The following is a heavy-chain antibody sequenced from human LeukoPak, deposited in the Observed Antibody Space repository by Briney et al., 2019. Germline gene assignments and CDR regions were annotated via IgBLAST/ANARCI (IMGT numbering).Heavy chain of an antibody. Sequence: GGSLRLSCAASGFTFSSYTMNWVRQAPGKGLEWVSSISSSSSYIYYADSVKGRFTISRDNAKNSLYLQMNSLRAEDTAVYYCARGVRAGTYYYYYYYMDVWGKGTTVTVSS. J-gene: IGHJ6*03. CDR2: ISSSSSYI. V-gene: IGHV3-21*01. D-gene: IGHD1-14*01. CDR3: ARGVRAGTYYYYYYYMDV. CDR1: GFTFSSYT.